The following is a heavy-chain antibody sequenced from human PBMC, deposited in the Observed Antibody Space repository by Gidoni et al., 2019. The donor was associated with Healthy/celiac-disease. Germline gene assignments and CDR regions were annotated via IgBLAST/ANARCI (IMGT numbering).Heavy chain of an antibody. Sequence: DSGFTFSSYWMSWVRQAPGKGLEWVANIKQDGSEKYYVDSVKRRFTISRDNAKNSLYLQMNSLSAEDTAVYYCARRPWWELYYFDYWGQGTLVTVSS. J-gene: IGHJ4*02. CDR3: ARRPWWELYYFDY. CDR1: GFTFSSYW. D-gene: IGHD1-26*01. CDR2: IKQDGSEK. V-gene: IGHV3-7*01.